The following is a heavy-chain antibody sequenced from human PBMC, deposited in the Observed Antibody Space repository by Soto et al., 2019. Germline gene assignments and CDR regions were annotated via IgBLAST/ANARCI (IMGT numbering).Heavy chain of an antibody. CDR1: GLTFTRDA. J-gene: IGHJ4*02. Sequence: PGGSLRLSCAASGLTFTRDAMSWVRQAPGKGLEWVSATSAGAVATNYADSVKGRSTISSDNTKNTLKLQMNSLRAEATAVYYCARGRESSGSYRPFDYWGQGALVTVSS. CDR2: TSAGAVAT. V-gene: IGHV3-23*01. CDR3: ARGRESSGSYRPFDY. D-gene: IGHD3-22*01.